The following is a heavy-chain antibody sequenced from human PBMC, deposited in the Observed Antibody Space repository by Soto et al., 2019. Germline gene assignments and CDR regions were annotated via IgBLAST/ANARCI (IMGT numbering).Heavy chain of an antibody. D-gene: IGHD5-12*01. Sequence: GGSLRLSCAASGFTFSDYYMSWIRQAPGKGLEWVSYISSSGSTIYYADSVKGRFTISRDNAKNSLYLQMNSLRAEDTAVYYCARDAAQTGNRDQTLYSGYDSLYYMDVWGKGTTVTVSS. CDR1: GFTFSDYY. V-gene: IGHV3-11*01. CDR3: ARDAAQTGNRDQTLYSGYDSLYYMDV. J-gene: IGHJ6*03. CDR2: ISSSGSTI.